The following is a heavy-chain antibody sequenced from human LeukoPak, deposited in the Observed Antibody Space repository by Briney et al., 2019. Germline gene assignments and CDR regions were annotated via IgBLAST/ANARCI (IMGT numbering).Heavy chain of an antibody. Sequence: QPGRSLRLSCAASGFTFDDYAMHWVRQAPGKGLEWVSGISWNSGSIGYADSVKGRFAISRDNAKNSLYLQMDSLRAEDTALYYCVVGATNLDYWGQGTLVTVSS. CDR3: VVGATNLDY. J-gene: IGHJ4*02. CDR2: ISWNSGSI. V-gene: IGHV3-9*01. CDR1: GFTFDDYA. D-gene: IGHD1-26*01.